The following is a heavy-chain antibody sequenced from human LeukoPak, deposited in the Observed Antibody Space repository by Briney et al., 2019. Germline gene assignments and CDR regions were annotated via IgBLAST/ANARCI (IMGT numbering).Heavy chain of an antibody. CDR2: IIPNCGTA. V-gene: IGHV1-69*05. D-gene: IGHD3-16*02. CDR3: ATGPYDYVWGSYRKASGYYYYMDV. J-gene: IGHJ6*03. Sequence: SVKLSCKASGGTFSSYAISWVRHAPAQGLEWMGGIIPNCGTANYAQKFRGRVTITTDEPTSTAYLELNSLRSEDTAVYYCATGPYDYVWGSYRKASGYYYYMDVWGKGTTVTVSS. CDR1: GGTFSSYA.